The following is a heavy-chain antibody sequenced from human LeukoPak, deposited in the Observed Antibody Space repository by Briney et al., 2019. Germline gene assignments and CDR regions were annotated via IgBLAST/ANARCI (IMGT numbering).Heavy chain of an antibody. V-gene: IGHV1-69*05. CDR1: GGTFTSYA. CDR3: AAMTNYYFEN. J-gene: IGHJ4*02. D-gene: IGHD2-2*01. CDR2: IIPMFGTT. Sequence: SVKVSCKASGGTFTSYAISWARQAPGQGLEWMGGIIPMFGTTNYAQKFQGRVTITTDESTTTAYMELSSLRSEDTAVYYCAAMTNYYFENWGQGTLVTVSS.